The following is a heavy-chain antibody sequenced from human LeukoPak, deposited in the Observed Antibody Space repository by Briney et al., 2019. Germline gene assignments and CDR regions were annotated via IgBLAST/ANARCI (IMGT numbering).Heavy chain of an antibody. V-gene: IGHV4-34*01. CDR2: INHSGYT. J-gene: IGHJ4*02. CDR3: TRMTAGHDY. D-gene: IGHD2-21*02. Sequence: SETLSLTCAVSGFSFNDYYWSWVRQTPGKGLEWIGEINHSGYTNDSPSLKSRVTLSIDTSRKQFSLNLRSVTVADTGIYYCTRMTAGHDYWGQGTLVTASS. CDR1: GFSFNDYY.